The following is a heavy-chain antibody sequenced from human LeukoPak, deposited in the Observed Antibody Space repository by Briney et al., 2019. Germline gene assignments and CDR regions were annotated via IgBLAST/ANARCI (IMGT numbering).Heavy chain of an antibody. J-gene: IGHJ5*02. D-gene: IGHD3-9*01. CDR3: ARDKQYYDILTGYPMGNWFDP. V-gene: IGHV4-39*07. CDR2: IYYSEST. CDR1: GGSISSSRYY. Sequence: SETLSLTCTVSGGSISSSRYYWGWIRHPPGKGLEWIGNIYYSESTYYNPSLKSRVTISVDTSKNQFSLKLSSVTAADTAVYYCARDKQYYDILTGYPMGNWFDPWGQGTLVTVSS.